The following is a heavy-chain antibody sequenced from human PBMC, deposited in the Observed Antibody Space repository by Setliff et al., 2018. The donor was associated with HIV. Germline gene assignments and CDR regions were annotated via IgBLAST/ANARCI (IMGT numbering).Heavy chain of an antibody. CDR2: IIPTFDTA. D-gene: IGHD6-19*01. Sequence: SVKVSCKASGGTFSRHAFSWVRQAPGQGLEWMGGIIPTFDTANYAQKFQGRVTITADKSTNTVYMELNSLRSEDTAMYYCARGVHSGGSGWYNWYFNLWGRGTLVTVSS. CDR1: GGTFSRHA. J-gene: IGHJ2*01. V-gene: IGHV1-69*06. CDR3: ARGVHSGGSGWYNWYFNL.